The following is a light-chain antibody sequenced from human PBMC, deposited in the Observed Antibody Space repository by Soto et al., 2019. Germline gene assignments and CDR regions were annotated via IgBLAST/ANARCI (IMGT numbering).Light chain of an antibody. CDR2: AAS. CDR1: HSINNY. CDR3: QQSYSTLGT. J-gene: IGKJ2*01. Sequence: IPMTQSPSSLSASVGDRVIITCRSDHSINNYLNWYQQRPGKVPKLLIYAASTLQSGVPSRFSGSGSGRVFNLTINSLQPEDFATYYCQQSYSTLGTFGRGTRVEI. V-gene: IGKV1-39*01.